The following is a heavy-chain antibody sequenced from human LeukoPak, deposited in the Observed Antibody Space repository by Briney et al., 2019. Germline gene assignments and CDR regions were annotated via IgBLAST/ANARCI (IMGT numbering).Heavy chain of an antibody. CDR1: GFTFSSYE. CDR3: AKDMNYDFWSGYDY. V-gene: IGHV3-48*03. J-gene: IGHJ4*02. CDR2: ISSSGSTI. D-gene: IGHD3-3*01. Sequence: GGSLRLSCAASGFTFSSYEMNGVRQAPGKGLEWGSYISSSGSTIYYADSVKGRFTISRDNAKNSLYLQMNSLRAEDMALYYCAKDMNYDFWSGYDYWGQGTLVTVSS.